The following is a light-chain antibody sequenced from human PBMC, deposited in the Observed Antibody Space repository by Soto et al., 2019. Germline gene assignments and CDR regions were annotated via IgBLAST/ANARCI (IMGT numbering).Light chain of an antibody. CDR3: QQYNYWPFT. CDR2: GAS. J-gene: IGKJ3*01. CDR1: QSISSN. Sequence: EIVMTQSPATLSVSPGERATLSCRASQSISSNLDWYQQKPGQPPRLLIYGASTRATGIPARFRGSGSGTEFTLTISSLQSEDFAVYYCQQYNYWPFTFGPGTRVDIE. V-gene: IGKV3-15*01.